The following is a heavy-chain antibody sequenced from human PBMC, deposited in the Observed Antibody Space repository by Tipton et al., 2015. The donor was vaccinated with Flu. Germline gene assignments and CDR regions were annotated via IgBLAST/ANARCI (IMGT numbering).Heavy chain of an antibody. V-gene: IGHV4-39*02. D-gene: IGHD2-21*01. CDR2: IFYDGGT. CDR3: ARSVVVNVIFDY. J-gene: IGHJ4*02. CDR1: GGAIVRSDYF. Sequence: GLVKPSETLSLTCTVSGGAIVRSDYFWGWIRQSPGKGLEWAGSIFYDGGTYYNPSLTSRVTISVDTSKNHFSLKLNSVTAADTAIYYCARSVVVNVIFDYWGQGTLVAVSS.